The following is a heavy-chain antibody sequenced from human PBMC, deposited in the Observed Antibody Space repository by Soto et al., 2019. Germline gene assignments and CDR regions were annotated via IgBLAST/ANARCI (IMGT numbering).Heavy chain of an antibody. CDR2: MRGTGGST. CDR1: GFTFSSYT. J-gene: IGHJ4*02. D-gene: IGHD3-16*01. Sequence: GGSLRLSCAASGFTFSSYTMTWVRQAPGKGLEWLSGMRGTGGSTYYADSVKGRFTISRDNSKNTLYLQMNSLRVDDTAVYYCAKDRSFDYTGYKIMGFDYWGQGTLVTVSS. CDR3: AKDRSFDYTGYKIMGFDY. V-gene: IGHV3-23*01.